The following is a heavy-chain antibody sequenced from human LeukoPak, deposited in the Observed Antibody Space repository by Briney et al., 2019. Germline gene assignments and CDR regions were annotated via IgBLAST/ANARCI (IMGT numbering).Heavy chain of an antibody. V-gene: IGHV1-3*01. D-gene: IGHD2-15*01. CDR2: INAGNGNR. J-gene: IGHJ5*02. CDR1: GYTFTSYT. CDR3: ARDPRRLGYCSGGSCYWFDP. Sequence: GASVKVSCKASGYTFTSYTTHWVRQAPGQRLEWMGWINAGNGNRKYSQEFQDRVTITRDTSTSTAYMELRSLRSDDTAVYYCARDPRRLGYCSGGSCYWFDPWGQGTLVTVSS.